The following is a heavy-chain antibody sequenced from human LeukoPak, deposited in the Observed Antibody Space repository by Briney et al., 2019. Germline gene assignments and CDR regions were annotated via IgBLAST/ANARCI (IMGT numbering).Heavy chain of an antibody. J-gene: IGHJ4*02. CDR2: IYHSGST. V-gene: IGHV4-30-2*01. CDR1: GGSISSGGYY. D-gene: IGHD6-19*01. CDR3: AMGIAVAGGGGY. Sequence: SQTLSLTCTVSGGSISSGGYYWSWIRQPPGKGLEWIGYIYHSGSTYYNPSLKSRVTISVDRSKNQFSLKLSSVTAADTAVYYCAMGIAVAGGGGYWGQGTLVTVSS.